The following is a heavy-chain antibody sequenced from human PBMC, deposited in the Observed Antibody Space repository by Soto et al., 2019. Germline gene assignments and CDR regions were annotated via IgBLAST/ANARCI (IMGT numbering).Heavy chain of an antibody. Sequence: ASETLSLTCAVYGGSFRGYYWSWIRQPPGKGLEWIGEINHSGSTNYNPSLKSRVTISVDTSKNQFSLKLNSVTAADTAVYYCARALGYTYGHLPIDYWGQGTLVTVSS. CDR2: INHSGST. CDR3: ARALGYTYGHLPIDY. V-gene: IGHV4-34*01. CDR1: GGSFRGYY. D-gene: IGHD5-18*01. J-gene: IGHJ4*02.